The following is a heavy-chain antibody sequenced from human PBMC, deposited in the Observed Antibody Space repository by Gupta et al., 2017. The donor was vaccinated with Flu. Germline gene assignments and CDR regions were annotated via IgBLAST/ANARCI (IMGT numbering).Heavy chain of an antibody. CDR3: SRRFRYITSTNSHPDYYYFMDV. Sequence: EVQLAESGGGLVKQGGSLRLSCAASGFNFGLHTMHCVRQAHGKGTAWVSSISTTGTYIYYVDSFQGRFTTARDNAKNALFLQMTSLTAEDTAVYYCSRRFRYITSTNSHPDYYYFMDVWGRWTTVTVSS. V-gene: IGHV3-21*02. CDR1: GFNFGLHT. CDR2: ISTTGTYI. J-gene: IGHJ6*03. D-gene: IGHD2-2*01.